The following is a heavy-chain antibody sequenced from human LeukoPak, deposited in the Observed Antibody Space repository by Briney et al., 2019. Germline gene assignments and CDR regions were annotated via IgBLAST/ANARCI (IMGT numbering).Heavy chain of an antibody. CDR2: IDPSDSYT. CDR3: ARRPTNYYDSSALDY. V-gene: IGHV5-10-1*01. D-gene: IGHD3-22*01. CDR1: GYSFTSYW. J-gene: IGHJ4*02. Sequence: HGESLKISCKGSGYSFTSYWISWVRQMPGKGLEWMGRIDPSDSYTNYSPSFQGHVTISADKSISTAYLQWSSLKASDTAMYYCARRPTNYYDSSALDYWGQGTLVTVSS.